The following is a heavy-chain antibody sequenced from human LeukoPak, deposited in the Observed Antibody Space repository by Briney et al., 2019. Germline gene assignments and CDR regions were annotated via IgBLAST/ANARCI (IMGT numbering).Heavy chain of an antibody. Sequence: PGGSLRLSCAASGFTFSTYGMHWVRQAPGKGLEWVSFIRYDGNNKYYGDSVKGRFTISRDNSKNTLYLQMNSLRAEDTAVYYCARDSNSDFWSGYYTNYFDYWGQGTLVTVSS. V-gene: IGHV3-30*02. D-gene: IGHD3-3*01. J-gene: IGHJ4*02. CDR3: ARDSNSDFWSGYYTNYFDY. CDR1: GFTFSTYG. CDR2: IRYDGNNK.